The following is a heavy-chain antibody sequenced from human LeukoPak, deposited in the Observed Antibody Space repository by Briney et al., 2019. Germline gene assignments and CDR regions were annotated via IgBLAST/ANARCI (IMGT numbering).Heavy chain of an antibody. CDR3: ARDPRRSRFGELTFDP. CDR1: GGSINNNNW. J-gene: IGHJ5*02. D-gene: IGHD3-10*01. CDR2: IYYSGST. V-gene: IGHV4-59*01. Sequence: SETLSLTCIVSGGSINNNNWWSWVRQSPGKGLEWIGYIYYSGSTNYNPSLKSRVTISVDTSKNQFSLKLSSVTAADTAVYYCARDPRRSRFGELTFDPWGQGTLVTVSP.